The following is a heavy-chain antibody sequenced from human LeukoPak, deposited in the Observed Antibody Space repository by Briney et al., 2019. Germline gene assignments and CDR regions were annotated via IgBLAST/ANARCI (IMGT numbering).Heavy chain of an antibody. CDR3: ARASRLRSGYFSY. Sequence: SETLSLTCTVSGGSISSYYWSWIRQPPGKGLEWIGYIYYSGSTNYNPSLKSRVTISVDTSKNQFSLKLSSVTAADTAVYYCARASRLRSGYFSYWGQGTLVTVSS. J-gene: IGHJ4*02. D-gene: IGHD3-22*01. V-gene: IGHV4-59*12. CDR1: GGSISSYY. CDR2: IYYSGST.